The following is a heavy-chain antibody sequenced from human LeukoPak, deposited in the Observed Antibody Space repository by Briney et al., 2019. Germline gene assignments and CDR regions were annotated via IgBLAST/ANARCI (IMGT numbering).Heavy chain of an antibody. CDR3: ARGRGYCSSTSCYTDY. V-gene: IGHV1-8*01. CDR2: MNPNSGNT. Sequence: ASVKVSCKASGYTFTSYDINWVRQATGQRLEWMGWMNPNSGNTGYAQKFQGRVTMTRNTSISTAYMELSSLRSEDTAVYYCARGRGYCSSTSCYTDYWGQGTLVTVSS. D-gene: IGHD2-2*02. CDR1: GYTFTSYD. J-gene: IGHJ4*02.